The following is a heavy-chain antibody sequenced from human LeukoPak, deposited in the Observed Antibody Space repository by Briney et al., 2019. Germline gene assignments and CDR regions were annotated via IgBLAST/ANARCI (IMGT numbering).Heavy chain of an antibody. Sequence: SETLSLTCTVSGGSISTYYWSWIRQPPGKGLEWIGYVYYSGTTNYKYKSSLKTRVTISVDTSKNQFSLRLSSVTAADTAVYYCGRSDRDLWYFDLWGRGTLVTVSS. CDR2: VYYSGTT. J-gene: IGHJ2*01. CDR1: GGSISTYY. CDR3: GRSDRDLWYFDL. V-gene: IGHV4-59*01.